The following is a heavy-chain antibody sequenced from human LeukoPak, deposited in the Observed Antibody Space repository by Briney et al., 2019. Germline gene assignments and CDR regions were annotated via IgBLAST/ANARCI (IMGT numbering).Heavy chain of an antibody. CDR2: IIPIFGTA. CDR1: GGTFSSYA. D-gene: IGHD3-22*01. V-gene: IGHV1-69*13. J-gene: IGHJ4*02. CDR3: ARRRHYYDSSGQLDY. Sequence: GASVKVSCKASGGTFSSYAFSWVRQAPGQGLEWMGGIIPIFGTANYAQKFQGRVTITADESTSTAYMELSSLRSEDTAVYYCARRRHYYDSSGQLDYWGQGTLVTVSS.